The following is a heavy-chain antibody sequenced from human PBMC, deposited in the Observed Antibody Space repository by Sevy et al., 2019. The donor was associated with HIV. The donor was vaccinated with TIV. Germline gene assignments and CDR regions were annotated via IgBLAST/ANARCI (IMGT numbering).Heavy chain of an antibody. Sequence: GGSLRLSCVASGFNFRNFWMSWVRQAPGKGLECVADIKQDGSEAYYVDSVKGPFTISRDNAKNSLYLQMNSLRDEDTAMYFCVRDPVVGSSILAAWGQGTPVTGSS. CDR1: GFNFRNFW. CDR3: VRDPVVGSSILAA. CDR2: IKQDGSEA. D-gene: IGHD2-2*01. J-gene: IGHJ5*02. V-gene: IGHV3-7*03.